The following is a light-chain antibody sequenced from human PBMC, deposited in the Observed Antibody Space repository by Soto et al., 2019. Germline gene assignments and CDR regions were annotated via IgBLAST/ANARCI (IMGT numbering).Light chain of an antibody. CDR2: GAS. CDR3: QQYNNWLIT. J-gene: IGKJ5*01. V-gene: IGKV3-15*01. Sequence: EIVMTQSPATLSVSPGERATLSCRASQSVSSNLAWYQQKPGQAPRLLIYGASTRATGIPARFSSLQSEDFAVYYCQQYNNWLITFGQGTRLEIK. CDR1: QSVSSN.